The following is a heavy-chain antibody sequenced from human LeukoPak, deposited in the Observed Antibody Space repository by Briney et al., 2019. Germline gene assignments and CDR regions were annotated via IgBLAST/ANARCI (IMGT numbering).Heavy chain of an antibody. CDR2: IYSGGST. V-gene: IGHV3-53*01. D-gene: IGHD6-13*01. Sequence: GGSLRLSCAASGFTFSSYSMNWVRQAPGKGLEWVSVIYSGGSTYYADSVKGRFTISRDNSKNTLYLQMNSLRAEDTAVYYCARVKAGLYGMDVWGQGTTVTVSS. CDR1: GFTFSSYS. J-gene: IGHJ6*02. CDR3: ARVKAGLYGMDV.